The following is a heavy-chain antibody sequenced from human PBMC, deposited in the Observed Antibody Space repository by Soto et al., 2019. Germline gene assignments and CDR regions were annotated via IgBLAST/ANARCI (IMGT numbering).Heavy chain of an antibody. J-gene: IGHJ3*02. CDR1: GGSISSYY. Sequence: QVQLQESGPGLVKPSETLSLTCTVSGGSISSYYWSWIRQPPGKGLEWIGYIYYSGSTHYNPSLKIRVTISGATSKNHFSLKLSSVTAADTAVYYCARLAAIHYAFDIWGQGTMVTVSS. CDR2: IYYSGST. D-gene: IGHD6-25*01. CDR3: ARLAAIHYAFDI. V-gene: IGHV4-59*08.